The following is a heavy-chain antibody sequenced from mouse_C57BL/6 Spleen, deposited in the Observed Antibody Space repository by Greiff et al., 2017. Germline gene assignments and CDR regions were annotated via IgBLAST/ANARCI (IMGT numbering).Heavy chain of an antibody. D-gene: IGHD1-1*01. CDR3: ARPTVVAYYAMDD. CDR2: ISSGSSTI. V-gene: IGHV5-17*01. J-gene: IGHJ4*01. CDR1: GFTFSDYG. Sequence: EVQLVESGGGLVKPGGSLKLSCAASGFTFSDYGMHWVRQAPEKGLEWVAYISSGSSTIYYADTVKGRFTISRDNAKNTLFLQMTSLSSEDTAMYYCARPTVVAYYAMDDWGQGTSVTVSS.